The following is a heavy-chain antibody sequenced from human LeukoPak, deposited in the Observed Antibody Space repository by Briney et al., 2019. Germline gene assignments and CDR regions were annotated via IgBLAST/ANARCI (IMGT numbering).Heavy chain of an antibody. J-gene: IGHJ3*02. Sequence: PGGSLRLSCAASGFNFSTYAMHWVRQAPGKGLEWVAVISYDGSNKYYADSVRGRFTISRDNSKNTLYLRMNSLRAEDRAVYYCTRGATALSPHVLRYFDRPPDAFDIWGQGTVVTVSS. D-gene: IGHD3-9*01. CDR2: ISYDGSNK. CDR1: GFNFSTYA. V-gene: IGHV3-30*04. CDR3: TRGATALSPHVLRYFDRPPDAFDI.